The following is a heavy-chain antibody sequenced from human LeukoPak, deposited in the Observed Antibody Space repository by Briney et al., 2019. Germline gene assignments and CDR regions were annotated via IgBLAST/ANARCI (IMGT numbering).Heavy chain of an antibody. CDR3: ARVYRRYFDY. CDR2: ISYDGSNK. Sequence: GGSLRLSCAASGFTFSSYAMHWVRQAPGKGLEWVAVISYDGSNKYYVDSVKGRFTISRDNSKNTLYLQMNSLRAEDTAVYYCARVYRRYFDYWGQGTLVTVSS. D-gene: IGHD1-14*01. J-gene: IGHJ4*02. V-gene: IGHV3-30*04. CDR1: GFTFSSYA.